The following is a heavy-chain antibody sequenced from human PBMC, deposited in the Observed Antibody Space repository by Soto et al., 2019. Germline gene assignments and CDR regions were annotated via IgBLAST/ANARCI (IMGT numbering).Heavy chain of an antibody. V-gene: IGHV3-23*01. J-gene: IGHJ6*02. CDR2: ISSSGNGT. D-gene: IGHD3-10*01. CDR3: ARVPYGSGSFDYGMDV. Sequence: GGSLRLSCVASGFTFSNYAMSWVRQAPGKGLEWVSFISSSGNGTYYADSVKGRFTISRDNSKNTLYVQMNNLRAEDTAIYYCARVPYGSGSFDYGMDVWGQGTTVTVSS. CDR1: GFTFSNYA.